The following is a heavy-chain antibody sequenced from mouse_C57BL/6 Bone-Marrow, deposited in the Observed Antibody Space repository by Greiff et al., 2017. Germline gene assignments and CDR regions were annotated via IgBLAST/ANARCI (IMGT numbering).Heavy chain of an antibody. V-gene: IGHV1-69*01. CDR2: IDPSDSYT. J-gene: IGHJ3*01. D-gene: IGHD1-1*01. CDR1: GYTFTSYW. Sequence: QVQLQQPGAELVMPGASVKLSCKASGYTFTSYWMHWVKQRPGQGLEWIGEIDPSDSYTNYNQKFKGKSTLTVDKSSSTAYMQLSSLTSEDSAVYYGARGYYGSPFAYWGQGTLVTVSA. CDR3: ARGYYGSPFAY.